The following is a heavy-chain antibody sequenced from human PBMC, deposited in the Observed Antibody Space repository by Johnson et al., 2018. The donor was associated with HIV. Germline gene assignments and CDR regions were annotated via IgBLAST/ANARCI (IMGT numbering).Heavy chain of an antibody. CDR1: SFTFFYYS. D-gene: IGHD6-13*01. Sequence: VHLVASGGGLVTPGRSLCLSCASFSFTFFYYSMNWVRQAPGKGLEWVSVLYSGCNTYYAHSVICRFPISRDNSKNTLYLQMSSLKVEDTAMYYCARDGESQQLPLGDAFDVWGQGTMVIVSS. J-gene: IGHJ3*01. CDR2: LYSGCNT. V-gene: IGHV3-66*01. CDR3: ARDGESQQLPLGDAFDV.